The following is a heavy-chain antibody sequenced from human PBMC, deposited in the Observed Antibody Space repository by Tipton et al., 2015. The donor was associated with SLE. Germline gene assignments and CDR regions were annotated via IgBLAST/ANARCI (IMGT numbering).Heavy chain of an antibody. CDR1: GFTFDDYA. Sequence: SLRLSCAASGFTFDDYAMHWVRQAPGKGLEWVSLISWDGGSTYYADSVKGRFIISRDNSKNSLYLQMNSLRAEDTALYYCAKDPGYYDSSGYIDYWGQGTLVTVSS. CDR2: ISWDGGST. D-gene: IGHD3-22*01. CDR3: AKDPGYYDSSGYIDY. V-gene: IGHV3-43D*03. J-gene: IGHJ4*02.